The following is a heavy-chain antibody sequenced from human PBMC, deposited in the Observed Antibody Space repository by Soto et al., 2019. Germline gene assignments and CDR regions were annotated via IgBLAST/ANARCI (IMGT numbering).Heavy chain of an antibody. J-gene: IGHJ4*02. V-gene: IGHV3-23*01. D-gene: IGHD3-9*01. Sequence: GGSLRLSCAGSGFTPTTTPLSWVRQPPGKGLEWVTTISGTASRTYYVDSVKGRFFISRDNSKNTVTLQMNNLTVDDTAVYYCATSFRYFDNWGQGTRVTVSS. CDR2: ISGTASRT. CDR3: ATSFRYFDN. CDR1: GFTPTTTP.